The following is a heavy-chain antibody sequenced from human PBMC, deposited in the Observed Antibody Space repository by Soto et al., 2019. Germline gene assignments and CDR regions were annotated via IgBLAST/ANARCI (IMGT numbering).Heavy chain of an antibody. V-gene: IGHV1-69*13. CDR1: GGTFSSYA. Sequence: ASVKVSCKASGGTFSSYAISWVRQAPGQGLEWMGGIIPIFGTANYAQKFQGRVTITADESTSTAYMELSSLRSEDTAVYYCARGLQSPYYYYGMDVWGQGTTVTVSS. J-gene: IGHJ6*02. CDR2: IIPIFGTA. CDR3: ARGLQSPYYYYGMDV. D-gene: IGHD4-4*01.